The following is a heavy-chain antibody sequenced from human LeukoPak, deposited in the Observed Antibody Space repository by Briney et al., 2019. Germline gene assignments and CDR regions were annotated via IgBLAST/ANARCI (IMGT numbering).Heavy chain of an antibody. CDR2: IYHSGST. Sequence: SQTLSLTCTVSGGSISSGGYYWRWIRQPPGKGLEWIGYIYHSGSTYYNPSLKSRVTISVDRSKNQFSLKLSSVTAADTAVYYCARADRERPSYYFDYWGQGTLVTVSS. D-gene: IGHD1-26*01. J-gene: IGHJ4*02. CDR1: GGSISSGGYY. V-gene: IGHV4-30-2*01. CDR3: ARADRERPSYYFDY.